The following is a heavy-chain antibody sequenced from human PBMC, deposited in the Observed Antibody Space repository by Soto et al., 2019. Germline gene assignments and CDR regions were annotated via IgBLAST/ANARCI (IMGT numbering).Heavy chain of an antibody. V-gene: IGHV1-69*01. CDR1: GGTFSSYA. J-gene: IGHJ6*02. CDR3: ARHSRGDTAMVRSDYYYYGMDV. Sequence: QVQLVQSGAEVKKPGSSVKVSCKASGGTFSSYAISWVRQAPGQGLEWMGGIIPIFGTANYAQKFQGRVTITADESTSTAYMELSSLRSEDTAVYYCARHSRGDTAMVRSDYYYYGMDVWGQGTTVTVSS. D-gene: IGHD5-18*01. CDR2: IIPIFGTA.